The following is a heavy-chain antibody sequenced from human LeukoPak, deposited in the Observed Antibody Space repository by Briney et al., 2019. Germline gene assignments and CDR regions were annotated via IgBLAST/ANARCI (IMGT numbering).Heavy chain of an antibody. CDR2: INHSGST. V-gene: IGHV4-34*01. CDR1: GGSFLGYY. Sequence: SKTLSLNCTVNGGSFLGYYWSWISPPPGNGLDWIGEINHSGSTNYNPSLKSRVTISVDTSKNQFSLKLSSVTAADTAVYYCARALGWSRVLGWFDPWGQGTLVTVSS. CDR3: ARALGWSRVLGWFDP. J-gene: IGHJ5*02. D-gene: IGHD3-3*02.